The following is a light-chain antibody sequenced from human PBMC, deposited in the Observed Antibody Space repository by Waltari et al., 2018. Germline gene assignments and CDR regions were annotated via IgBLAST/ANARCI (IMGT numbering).Light chain of an antibody. V-gene: IGLV2-23*02. CDR3: CSYAGSSTHVV. CDR1: SSDVGSDNL. CDR2: EVS. J-gene: IGLJ2*01. Sequence: QSALTQPASVSGSPGQSITISCTGTSSDVGSDNLVSWYQQHPGKAHKLMIYEVSKRPSGVSNRFSGAKSGNTASLTISGLQAEDEADYYCCSYAGSSTHVVFGGGTKLTVL.